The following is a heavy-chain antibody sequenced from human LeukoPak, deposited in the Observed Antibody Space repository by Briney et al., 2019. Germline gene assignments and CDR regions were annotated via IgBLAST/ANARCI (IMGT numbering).Heavy chain of an antibody. V-gene: IGHV3-21*01. CDR2: IISSSSYI. Sequence: GGSLRLSCAASGVTFSIYSMSWVREAPGEGLEWGSSIISSSSYIHYADSVKGRFTISRDNAKNSLYLQMNSLRAEDTAVYYCARDLLGWELHYFDYWGQGTLVTVSS. CDR3: ARDLLGWELHYFDY. CDR1: GVTFSIYS. J-gene: IGHJ4*02. D-gene: IGHD1-26*01.